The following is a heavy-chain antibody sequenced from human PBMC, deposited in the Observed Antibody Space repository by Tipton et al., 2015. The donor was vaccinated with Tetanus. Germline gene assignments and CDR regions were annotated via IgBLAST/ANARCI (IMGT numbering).Heavy chain of an antibody. CDR2: IDWNGGST. J-gene: IGHJ4*02. CDR3: AFRTNWRFSRGFDC. CDR1: GFRFDLYG. Sequence: GSLRLSCAASGFRFDLYGMSWVRQTPGKGLEWVSAIDWNGGSTGYADSVKGRFTISRDNSNNSLSLQMNSLRIDDTAVYYCAFRTNWRFSRGFDCWGQGILVTVSS. D-gene: IGHD1-20*01. V-gene: IGHV3-20*04.